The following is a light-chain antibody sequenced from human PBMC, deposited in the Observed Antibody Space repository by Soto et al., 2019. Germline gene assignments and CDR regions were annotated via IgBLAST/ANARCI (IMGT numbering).Light chain of an antibody. CDR3: AAWDDSMNGYV. CDR1: SSNIGSNT. V-gene: IGLV1-44*01. Sequence: QSVLTPPPSASWTPGQSVTISCSGSSSNIGSNTVNWYQQLPGTAPKLLIYSNNQRPSGVPDRFSGSKSGTSASLAISGLQSEAEADYYCAAWDDSMNGYVFGTGTKVT. J-gene: IGLJ1*01. CDR2: SNN.